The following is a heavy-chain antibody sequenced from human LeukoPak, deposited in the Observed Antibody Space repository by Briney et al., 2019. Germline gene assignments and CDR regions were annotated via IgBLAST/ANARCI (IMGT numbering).Heavy chain of an antibody. CDR3: ARAAGDYSSLGYWFNP. D-gene: IGHD4-11*01. J-gene: IGHJ5*02. V-gene: IGHV1-69*05. CDR2: IIPIFGTA. CDR1: GYTFTSYA. Sequence: GASVKVSCKASGYTFTSYAISWARQAPGQGLEWMGGIIPIFGTANYAQKFQGRVTITTDESTSTAYMELSSLRSEDTAVYYCARAAGDYSSLGYWFNPWGQGTLVTVSS.